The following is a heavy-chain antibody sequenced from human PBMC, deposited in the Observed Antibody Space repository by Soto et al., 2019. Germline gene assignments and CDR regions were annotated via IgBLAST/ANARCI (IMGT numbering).Heavy chain of an antibody. D-gene: IGHD2-2*03. CDR1: GFTFSSYD. CDR3: ARGLGFYGMDV. Sequence: GGPLRLSCAASGFTFSSYDMHWVRQATGKGLEWVSAIGTAGDTYYPGSVKGRFTISRENAKNSLYLQMNSLRAGDTAVYYCARGLGFYGMDVWGQGTTVTVSS. CDR2: IGTAGDT. J-gene: IGHJ6*02. V-gene: IGHV3-13*01.